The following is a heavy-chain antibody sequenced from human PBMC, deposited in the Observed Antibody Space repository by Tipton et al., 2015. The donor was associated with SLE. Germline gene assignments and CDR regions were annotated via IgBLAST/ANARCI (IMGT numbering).Heavy chain of an antibody. J-gene: IGHJ4*02. Sequence: TLSLTCTVSGGSISSSSYYWGWIRQPPGKGLEWIGSIYYSGRTYYNPSLKSRVTISVDTSKNQFSLKLSSVTAADTGVYYCARPTVRGYFDYWGQGTLVTVSS. D-gene: IGHD1-26*01. CDR3: ARPTVRGYFDY. CDR2: IYYSGRT. CDR1: GGSISSSSYY. V-gene: IGHV4-39*07.